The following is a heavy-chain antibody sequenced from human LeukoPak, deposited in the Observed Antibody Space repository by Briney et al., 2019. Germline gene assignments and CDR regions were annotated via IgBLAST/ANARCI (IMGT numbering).Heavy chain of an antibody. Sequence: AGGSLRLSCAASGFTFSSYAMHWVRQAPGKGLEWVAVISYDGSNKYYADSVKGRFTISRDNSKNTLHLQMNSLRPEDTAVYYCARDAAMTYRGYFDIWGRGTLVTVSS. CDR2: ISYDGSNK. D-gene: IGHD3-16*02. J-gene: IGHJ2*01. CDR1: GFTFSSYA. CDR3: ARDAAMTYRGYFDI. V-gene: IGHV3-30*04.